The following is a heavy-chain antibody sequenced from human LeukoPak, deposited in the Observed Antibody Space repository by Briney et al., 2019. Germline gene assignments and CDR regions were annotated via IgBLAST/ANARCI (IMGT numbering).Heavy chain of an antibody. J-gene: IGHJ3*02. D-gene: IGHD3-9*01. V-gene: IGHV1-69*04. CDR2: IIPILATT. CDR1: GGTFSNFA. CDR3: ARESVDYDIMTGYTFRDEAFDI. Sequence: SVKVPCKASGGTFSNFAFSWVRQAPGQGLEWMGRIIPILATTNHAQKFQDRVTLTADKSTSTAYMELSSLRSEDTAVYFCARESVDYDIMTGYTFRDEAFDIWGQGTLVTVSS.